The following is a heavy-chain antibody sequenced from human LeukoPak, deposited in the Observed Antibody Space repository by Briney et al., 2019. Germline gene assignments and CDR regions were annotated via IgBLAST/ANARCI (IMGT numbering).Heavy chain of an antibody. CDR2: IKEDGSSK. J-gene: IGHJ4*02. D-gene: IGHD4-17*01. Sequence: GGSLRLSCAASGFTFSSYWMAWVRQAPGKGLEWVANIKEDGSSKYYVDSVRGRFTISRDNSKNTLYLQMNSLRAEDTAVYYCAKSGGDYGDYIDYWGQGTLVTVSS. CDR1: GFTFSSYW. V-gene: IGHV3-7*01. CDR3: AKSGGDYGDYIDY.